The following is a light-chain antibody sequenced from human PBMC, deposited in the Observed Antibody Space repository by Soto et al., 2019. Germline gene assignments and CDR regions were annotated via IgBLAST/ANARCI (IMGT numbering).Light chain of an antibody. J-gene: IGKJ4*01. CDR3: QQYVAEPLT. CDR1: QSVSSK. CDR2: GAS. Sequence: EIAMTQSPATLSVSPGERATLSCRASQSVSSKLAWYQQKPGQAPRLLIYGASSRATGIPDRFSGSGSGTDFTLTISRLEPEDFAVYYCQQYVAEPLTFGGGTKVDI. V-gene: IGKV3-20*01.